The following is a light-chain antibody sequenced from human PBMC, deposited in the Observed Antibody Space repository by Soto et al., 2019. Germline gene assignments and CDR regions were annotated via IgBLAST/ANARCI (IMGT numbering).Light chain of an antibody. CDR2: EVN. V-gene: IGLV2-14*01. J-gene: IGLJ1*01. CDR1: SSDVGFYNY. CDR3: NSYTSSRAYV. Sequence: QSALTQPASVSGSPGQSITISCTGTSSDVGFYNYVSWYQQYPGKAPKLVIYEVNNRPSGVSNRFSGSKSGNTASLTISGLQAEDEADYYCNSYTSSRAYVFGIGTKLTVL.